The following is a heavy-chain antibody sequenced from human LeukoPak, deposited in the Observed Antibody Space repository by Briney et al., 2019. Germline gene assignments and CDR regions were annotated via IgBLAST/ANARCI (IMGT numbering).Heavy chain of an antibody. J-gene: IGHJ3*02. CDR2: IYYSGST. CDR3: ARVVVVAADEAFDI. CDR1: GCTISSYY. V-gene: IGHV4-59*01. Sequence: PSETLSLTCTGSGCTISSYYWSWIRQAPGKGLEWMGYIYYSGSTNYNPSLKSRVTIAVDTSKNPFSLKLSSVTAADTAVYYCARVVVVAADEAFDIWGQGTMVTVSS. D-gene: IGHD2-15*01.